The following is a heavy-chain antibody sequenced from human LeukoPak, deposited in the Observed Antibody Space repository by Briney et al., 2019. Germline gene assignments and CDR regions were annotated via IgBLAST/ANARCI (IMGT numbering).Heavy chain of an antibody. J-gene: IGHJ4*02. CDR3: AKDHGSGWFQFDF. CDR2: ISGSAGST. D-gene: IGHD6-19*01. Sequence: GGSLRLSCAASGFTFSSYWMSWVRQAPGKGLEWVSTISGSAGSTYYADSVKGRFTISRDNSKNTLYLQMNSLRAEDTAVYYCAKDHGSGWFQFDFRGQGTLVTVSS. V-gene: IGHV3-23*01. CDR1: GFTFSSYW.